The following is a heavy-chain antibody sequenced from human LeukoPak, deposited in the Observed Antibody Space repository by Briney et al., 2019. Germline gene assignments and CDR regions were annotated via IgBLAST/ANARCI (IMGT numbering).Heavy chain of an antibody. D-gene: IGHD3-10*01. J-gene: IGHJ6*03. CDR1: GFTFSSYA. Sequence: QSGRSLRLSCAASGFTFSSYAIHWVRQAPGKGLEWVAVISYDGSNKYYADSVKGRFTISRDNSKNTLSLQMNSLRPEDTAVYYCTRAGGLVRGVHYYYYMDVWGKGTTVTISS. V-gene: IGHV3-30*04. CDR3: TRAGGLVRGVHYYYYMDV. CDR2: ISYDGSNK.